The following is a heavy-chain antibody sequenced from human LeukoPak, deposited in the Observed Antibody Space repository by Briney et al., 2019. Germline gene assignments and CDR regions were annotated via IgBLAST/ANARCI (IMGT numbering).Heavy chain of an antibody. V-gene: IGHV1-18*01. CDR3: ARVSYNTGWNGDY. CDR2: TSTYKGDS. CDR1: ASTFSCNS. Sequence: ASVKVTCNTSASTFSCNSVDMERDAHGPGLELMGFTSTYKGDSKFAEKFQGRVTMTTCTSTSTAFMELRSLRSDDKGVYYCARVSYNTGWNGDYWGQGTLVSV. J-gene: IGHJ4*02. D-gene: IGHD6-19*01.